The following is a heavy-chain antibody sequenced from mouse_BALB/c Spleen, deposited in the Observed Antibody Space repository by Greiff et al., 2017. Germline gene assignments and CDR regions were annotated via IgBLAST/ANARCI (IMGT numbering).Heavy chain of an antibody. Sequence: QVQLKQSGAELVRPGSSVKISCKASGYAFSSYWMNWVKQRPGQGLEWIGQIYPGDGDTNYNGKFKGKATLTADKSSSTAYMQLSSLTSEDSAVYFCASYYRYDDAMDYWGQGTSVTVSS. CDR2: IYPGDGDT. D-gene: IGHD2-14*01. CDR1: GYAFSSYW. V-gene: IGHV1-80*01. CDR3: ASYYRYDDAMDY. J-gene: IGHJ4*01.